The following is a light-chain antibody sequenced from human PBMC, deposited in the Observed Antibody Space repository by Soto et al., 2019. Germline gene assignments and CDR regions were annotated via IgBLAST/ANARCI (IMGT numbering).Light chain of an antibody. CDR3: QQYNRYSCT. CDR1: QTIGNW. V-gene: IGKV1-5*01. Sequence: IEMNRAPATLSAKVGDTVTITCRASQTIGNWVAWYQQKPGKVPKLLIQDASSLESGVPSRFSGSGSGTDFTLTISSLQPDDFATYYCQQYNRYSCTLGQRTKVDI. J-gene: IGKJ1*01. CDR2: DAS.